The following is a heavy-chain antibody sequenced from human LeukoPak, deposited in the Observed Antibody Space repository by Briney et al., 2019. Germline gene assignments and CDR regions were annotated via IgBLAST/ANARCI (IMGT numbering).Heavy chain of an antibody. V-gene: IGHV3-74*01. J-gene: IGHJ4*02. CDR2: IKTDGSYT. D-gene: IGHD5-18*01. Sequence: GGSLRLSCAASGFTFSRFWMSWVRQTPGKGLVWVSQIKTDGSYTIYADSVKGRFTISRDNAENTLCLQMNSLRAEDTAVYYCAKGYNYGLDYWGQGTLVTVSS. CDR3: AKGYNYGLDY. CDR1: GFTFSRFW.